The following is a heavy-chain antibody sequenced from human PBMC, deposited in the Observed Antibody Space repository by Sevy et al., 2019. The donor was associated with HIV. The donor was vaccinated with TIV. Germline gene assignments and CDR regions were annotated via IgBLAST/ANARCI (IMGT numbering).Heavy chain of an antibody. CDR2: INAGDGNT. J-gene: IGHJ4*02. Sequence: ASVKVSCKASGYTFIRYAIHWVRQAPGQSLEWMGWINAGDGNTKFSQKFQGRLTITSDTSATTSHMELSSLRSEDTAIYYCARSTTVATIDATSGCDSWGQGTLVTVSS. CDR3: ARSTTVATIDATSGCDS. D-gene: IGHD5-12*01. CDR1: GYTFIRYA. V-gene: IGHV1-3*01.